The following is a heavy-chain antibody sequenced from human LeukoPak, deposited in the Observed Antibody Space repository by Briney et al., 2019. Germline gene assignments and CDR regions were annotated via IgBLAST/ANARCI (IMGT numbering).Heavy chain of an antibody. Sequence: ASETLSLTCTVSGGSISSSGYCWGWIRQPPGKGLEWIGSIYYSGSTYYNPSLKSRVTISVDTSKNQFSLKLSSVAAADTAVYYCARDPTAAGKGAWFDPWGQGTLVTVSS. V-gene: IGHV4-39*02. D-gene: IGHD6-13*01. CDR1: GGSISSSGYC. CDR3: ARDPTAAGKGAWFDP. CDR2: IYYSGST. J-gene: IGHJ5*02.